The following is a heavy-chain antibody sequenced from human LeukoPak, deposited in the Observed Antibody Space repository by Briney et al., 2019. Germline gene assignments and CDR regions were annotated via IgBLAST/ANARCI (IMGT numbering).Heavy chain of an antibody. CDR2: INHSGST. D-gene: IGHD4-17*01. V-gene: IGHV4-34*01. Sequence: SETLSLTCAVYSGSFSGYYWGWIRQPPGKGLEWIGEINHSGSTNYNPSLKSRVTISVDTSKNQFSLKLSSVNAADTAVYYCAGTVTTFSSLGGFDYWGQGTLVTVSS. CDR3: AGTVTTFSSLGGFDY. J-gene: IGHJ4*02. CDR1: SGSFSGYY.